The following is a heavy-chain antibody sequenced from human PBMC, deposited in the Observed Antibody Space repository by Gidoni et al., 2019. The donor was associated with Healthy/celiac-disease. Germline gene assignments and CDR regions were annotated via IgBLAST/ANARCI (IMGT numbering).Heavy chain of an antibody. CDR3: ARDRKYYYYGMDV. CDR1: GFTFRSYS. Sequence: EVQLVESGGGLVKPGGHLRLSCAASGFTFRSYSMNWVRQAPGKGREWVSTSSSSSSYIYYADSVKGRFTISRDNAKNSLYLQMNSLRAEDTAVYYCARDRKYYYYGMDVWGQGTTVTVSS. CDR2: SSSSSSYI. V-gene: IGHV3-21*01. J-gene: IGHJ6*02.